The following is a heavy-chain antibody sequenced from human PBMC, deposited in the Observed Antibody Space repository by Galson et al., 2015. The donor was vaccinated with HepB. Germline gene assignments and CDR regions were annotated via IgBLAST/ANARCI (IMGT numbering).Heavy chain of an antibody. Sequence: SLRLSCAASGFTFSSYGMHWVRQAPGKGLEWVAVIWYDGSNKYYADSVKGRFTISRDNSKNTLYLQMNSLRAEDTAVYYCARENYDIFNYYYYGMDVWGQGTTVTVSS. CDR3: ARENYDIFNYYYYGMDV. CDR1: GFTFSSYG. D-gene: IGHD3-9*01. J-gene: IGHJ6*02. CDR2: IWYDGSNK. V-gene: IGHV3-33*08.